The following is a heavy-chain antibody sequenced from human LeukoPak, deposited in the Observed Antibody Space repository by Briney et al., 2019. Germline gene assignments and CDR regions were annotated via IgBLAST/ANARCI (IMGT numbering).Heavy chain of an antibody. CDR3: VREDEVTTTFDY. D-gene: IGHD1-14*01. J-gene: IGHJ4*02. V-gene: IGHV3-74*01. CDR1: GFTFINYW. Sequence: GGSLRLSCAASGFTFINYWMHWVRQAPGKGLVWVSRVNADGSDTNYADSVKGRFTISRDNAKNTLYLQMHSLRAEDTAVYYCVREDEVTTTFDYWGQGTLVTVSS. CDR2: VNADGSDT.